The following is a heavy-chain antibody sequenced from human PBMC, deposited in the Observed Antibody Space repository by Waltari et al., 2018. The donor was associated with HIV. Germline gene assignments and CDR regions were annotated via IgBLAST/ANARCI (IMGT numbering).Heavy chain of an antibody. Sequence: QVQLVESGGGLVKPGGSLRLSCAASGFTFSDYYMSWIRQDPVRGLEGVSYISSSGSTRYYADSVKGRFTISRDNAKNSLYLQMNSLRAEDTAVYYCARGGSSSSLHEDVWGQGTTVTVSS. J-gene: IGHJ6*02. CDR1: GFTFSDYY. D-gene: IGHD6-6*01. V-gene: IGHV3-11*01. CDR3: ARGGSSSSLHEDV. CDR2: ISSSGSTR.